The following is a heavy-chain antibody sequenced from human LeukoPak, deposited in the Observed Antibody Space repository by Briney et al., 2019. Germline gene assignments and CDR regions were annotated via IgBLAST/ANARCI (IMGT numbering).Heavy chain of an antibody. D-gene: IGHD3-10*01. CDR3: ATVTDYYGSGSFDY. CDR1: GYTLTELS. CDR2: FDPEDGET. J-gene: IGHJ4*02. V-gene: IGHV1-24*01. Sequence: ASVKVSCKVSGYTLTELSMHWVRQAPGKGLEWMGGFDPEDGETIYAQKFQGRATMTEDTSTDTAYMELSSLRSEDTAVYYCATVTDYYGSGSFDYWGQGTLVTVSS.